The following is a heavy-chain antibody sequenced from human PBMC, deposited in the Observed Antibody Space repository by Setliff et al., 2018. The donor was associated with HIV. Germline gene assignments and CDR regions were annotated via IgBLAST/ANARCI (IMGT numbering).Heavy chain of an antibody. D-gene: IGHD3-16*01. Sequence: GGALRLSCAGSRFTFSSSWMHWVRQAPGKGLVWVSRINGDGSFTVYADSVKGRFTISRDNSKNTLYLQMNSVRGEDTAVYYCTSWGVPRDGFDIWGHGTKVTV. CDR1: RFTFSSSW. V-gene: IGHV3-74*01. CDR3: TSWGVPRDGFDI. CDR2: INGDGSFT. J-gene: IGHJ3*02.